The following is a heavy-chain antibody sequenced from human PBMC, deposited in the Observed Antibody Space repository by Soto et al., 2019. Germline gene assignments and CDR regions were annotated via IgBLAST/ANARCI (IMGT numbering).Heavy chain of an antibody. J-gene: IGHJ4*02. D-gene: IGHD3-9*01. Sequence: PGGSLRLSCTASGVTFSRYGMHWVGQAPGKGLEWVAVMSYDGSNKWYGDSVKGRFNVSRDNSKNTLFLQMNSLRAEDTAVYYCVKNPYDAILTAFDSLDFRGQAMPVTGSS. V-gene: IGHV3-30*18. CDR3: VKNPYDAILTAFDSLDF. CDR2: MSYDGSNK. CDR1: GVTFSRYG.